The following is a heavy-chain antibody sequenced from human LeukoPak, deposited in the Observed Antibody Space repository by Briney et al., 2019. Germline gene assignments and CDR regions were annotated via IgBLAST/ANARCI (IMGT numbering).Heavy chain of an antibody. CDR1: GGSISSYY. D-gene: IGHD3-22*01. J-gene: IGHJ4*02. CDR2: IYYRGSS. V-gene: IGHV4-59*04. Sequence: KPSETLSLTCTVSGGSISSYYWSWIRQPPGKGLEWIGTIYYRGSSSYNPSLKSRVTMSVDTSKNHFSLKLSSVTAADTAVYFCARQSDSSGYYSFNYWGQGTLVTVSS. CDR3: ARQSDSSGYYSFNY.